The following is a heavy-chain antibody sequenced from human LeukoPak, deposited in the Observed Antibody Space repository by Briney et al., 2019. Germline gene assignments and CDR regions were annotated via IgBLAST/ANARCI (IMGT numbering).Heavy chain of an antibody. D-gene: IGHD4-23*01. J-gene: IGHJ5*02. CDR1: GFTFSSYW. CDR3: AGDYGGILGGP. Sequence: GGSLRLSCAASGFTFSSYWMSWVRQAPGKGLEWVANIKQDGSEKYYVDSVKGRFTISRDNAKNSLYLQMNSLRAEDTAVNYCAGDYGGILGGPWGQGTLVTVSS. V-gene: IGHV3-7*01. CDR2: IKQDGSEK.